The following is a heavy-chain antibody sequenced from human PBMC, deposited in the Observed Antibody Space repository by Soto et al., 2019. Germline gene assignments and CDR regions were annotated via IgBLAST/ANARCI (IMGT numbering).Heavy chain of an antibody. CDR3: ARGPYCTNGVCYTDFDY. Sequence: SETLSLTCAVYGGSFSGYYWSWIRQPPGKGLEWIGEINHSGSTNYNPSLKSRVTISVDTSKNQFSLKLSSVTAADTAVYYCARGPYCTNGVCYTDFDYWGQGTLVTVSS. CDR1: GGSFSGYY. J-gene: IGHJ4*02. V-gene: IGHV4-34*01. D-gene: IGHD2-8*01. CDR2: INHSGST.